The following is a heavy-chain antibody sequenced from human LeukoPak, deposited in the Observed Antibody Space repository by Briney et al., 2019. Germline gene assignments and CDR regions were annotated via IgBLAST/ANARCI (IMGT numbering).Heavy chain of an antibody. CDR2: INPDASAK. D-gene: IGHD1-7*01. Sequence: GGSLRLSCAASGFTFSSYSMNWVRQAPGKGLEWVANINPDASAKDYVDSVKGRFTIARENAKNSLYLQMNSLRVDDTALYYCARHEDWNFPYWGQGTLVTVSS. CDR1: GFTFSSYS. J-gene: IGHJ4*02. CDR3: ARHEDWNFPY. V-gene: IGHV3-7*01.